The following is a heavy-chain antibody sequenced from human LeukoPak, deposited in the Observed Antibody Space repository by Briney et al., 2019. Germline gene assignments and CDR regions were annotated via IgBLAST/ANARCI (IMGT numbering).Heavy chain of an antibody. CDR1: GGSFSGYY. D-gene: IGHD2-2*02. J-gene: IGHJ5*02. CDR3: ARGLVVPAAIGTKGVSWFDP. CDR2: INHSGST. Sequence: PSETLSLTCAVYGGSFSGYYWSWIRQPPGKGLEWIGEINHSGSTNYNPSLKSRVTISVDTSKNQFSLKLSSVTAADTAVYYCARGLVVPAAIGTKGVSWFDPWGQGTLVAVSS. V-gene: IGHV4-34*01.